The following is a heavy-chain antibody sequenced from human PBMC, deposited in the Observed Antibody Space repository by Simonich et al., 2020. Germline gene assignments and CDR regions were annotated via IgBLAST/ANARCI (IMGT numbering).Heavy chain of an antibody. CDR2: INPTSGGT. CDR1: GYTFTGYY. D-gene: IGHD5-12*01. J-gene: IGHJ4*02. Sequence: QVQLVQSGAEVKKPGASVKVSCKASGYTFTGYYMHWVRQAPGQGLEWKGWINPTSGGTNYAQKFQGRVTMTRDTSISTAYMELSRLRSDDTAVYYCASSKLATIDYWGQGTLVTVSS. V-gene: IGHV1-2*02. CDR3: ASSKLATIDY.